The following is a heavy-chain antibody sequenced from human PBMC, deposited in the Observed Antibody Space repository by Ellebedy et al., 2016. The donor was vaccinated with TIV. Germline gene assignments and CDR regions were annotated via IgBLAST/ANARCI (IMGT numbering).Heavy chain of an antibody. Sequence: GGSLRLXXVVSGFSFNSYWMDWVRQAPGKGPEWVAHIKNNAYTIHYADSVKGRFTISRDNARNSLYLQLNSLRVEDTAIYYCARGYSSNWYYYFDSWGQGTLVTVSS. CDR1: GFSFNSYW. CDR3: ARGYSSNWYYYFDS. D-gene: IGHD6-13*01. V-gene: IGHV3-48*03. CDR2: IKNNAYTI. J-gene: IGHJ4*02.